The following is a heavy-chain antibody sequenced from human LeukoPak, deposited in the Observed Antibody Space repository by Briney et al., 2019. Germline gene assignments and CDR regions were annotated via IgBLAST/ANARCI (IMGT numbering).Heavy chain of an antibody. CDR2: IIPIFGTA. CDR3: ARDWTDGSGSIGVVWFDP. V-gene: IGHV1-69*13. D-gene: IGHD3-10*01. CDR1: GGTFSSYA. Sequence: SVKVSCKASGGTFSSYAISWVRQAPGQGLEWMGGIIPIFGTANYAQKFQGRVTITADESTSTAYMELSSLRSEDTAVYYCARDWTDGSGSIGVVWFDPWGQGTLVTVSS. J-gene: IGHJ5*02.